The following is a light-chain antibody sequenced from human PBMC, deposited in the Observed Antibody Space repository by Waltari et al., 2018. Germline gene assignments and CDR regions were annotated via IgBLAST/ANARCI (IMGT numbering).Light chain of an antibody. CDR3: MQGIHPPYT. V-gene: IGKV2-29*02. CDR2: GVS. J-gene: IGKJ2*01. Sequence: IVMTQTPLSLSVTPGQPASIPCKSSQSLLHSDGMTYLYWYLQKPGQSPQLLIYGVSSRFSGVPDRFSGSGSGTDFTLKISRVEAEDVGVYYCMQGIHPPYTFGHGTNLEIK. CDR1: QSLLHSDGMTY.